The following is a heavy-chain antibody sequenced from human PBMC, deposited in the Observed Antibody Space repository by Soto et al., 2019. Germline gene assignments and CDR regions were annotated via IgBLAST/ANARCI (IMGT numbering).Heavy chain of an antibody. Sequence: SVKVSCKASGGTFSSYAISWVRQAPGQGLEWMGGIIPIFGTANYAQKFQGRVTITADESTSTAYMELSSLRSEDTAVYYCARVGSSSWSYYYYYGMDVWGQGTTVTVSS. CDR2: IIPIFGTA. D-gene: IGHD6-6*01. CDR3: ARVGSSSWSYYYYYGMDV. V-gene: IGHV1-69*13. J-gene: IGHJ6*02. CDR1: GGTFSSYA.